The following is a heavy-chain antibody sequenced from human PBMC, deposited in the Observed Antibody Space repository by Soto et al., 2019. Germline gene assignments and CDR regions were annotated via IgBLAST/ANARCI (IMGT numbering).Heavy chain of an antibody. D-gene: IGHD4-17*01. CDR2: IYYSGST. V-gene: IGHV4-59*12. CDR1: GGSISSYY. J-gene: IGHJ4*02. Sequence: TCTVSGGSISSYYWSWIRQPPGKGLEWIGYIYYSGSTNYNPSLKSRVTISVDTSKNQFSLKLSSVTAADTAVYYCARATRRPYGEIFDYWGQGTLVTVSS. CDR3: ARATRRPYGEIFDY.